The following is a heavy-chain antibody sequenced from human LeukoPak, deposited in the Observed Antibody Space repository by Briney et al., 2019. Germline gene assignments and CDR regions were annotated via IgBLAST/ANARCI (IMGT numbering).Heavy chain of an antibody. J-gene: IGHJ3*02. CDR1: GFTFSSCW. CDR2: IKQDGSEK. Sequence: GGSLRLSCAASGFTFSSCWMSWVRQAPGKGLEWVANIKQDGSEKYYVDSVKGRFTISRDNAKNSLYLQMNSLRAEDTAVYYCARVATVDAFDIWGQGTMVTVSS. CDR3: ARVATVDAFDI. V-gene: IGHV3-7*01. D-gene: IGHD4-17*01.